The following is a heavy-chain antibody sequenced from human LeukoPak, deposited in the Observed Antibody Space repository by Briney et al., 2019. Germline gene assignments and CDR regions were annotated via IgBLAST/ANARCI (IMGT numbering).Heavy chain of an antibody. V-gene: IGHV4-30-4*01. CDR1: GGSISSGDYY. CDR3: ARDGDYANYYYYGMDV. J-gene: IGHJ6*02. D-gene: IGHD4-17*01. Sequence: PSGTLSLTCTVSGGSISSGDYYWSWIRQPPGKGLEWLGYIYYSGSTYYNPSLKSRVTISVDTSKNQFSLKLSSVTAEDTAVYYCARDGDYANYYYYGMDVWGQGTTVTVSS. CDR2: IYYSGST.